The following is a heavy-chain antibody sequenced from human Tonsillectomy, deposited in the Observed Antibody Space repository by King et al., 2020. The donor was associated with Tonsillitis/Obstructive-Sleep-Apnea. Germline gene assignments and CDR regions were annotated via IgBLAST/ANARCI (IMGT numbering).Heavy chain of an antibody. V-gene: IGHV1-18*01. CDR2: ISAYIGET. CDR3: ARDYCSGGRFYSEWFDP. Sequence: QLVQSGAEVKKPGASVKVSCKASGYTFTSYGITWVRQAPGLGLEWMGWISAYIGETKYGQKFQGRVAMTTDTSTSTAYMELRSLRSDDTSVYYCARDYCSGGRFYSEWFDPWGQGTLVTVSS. J-gene: IGHJ5*02. D-gene: IGHD2-15*01. CDR1: GYTFTSYG.